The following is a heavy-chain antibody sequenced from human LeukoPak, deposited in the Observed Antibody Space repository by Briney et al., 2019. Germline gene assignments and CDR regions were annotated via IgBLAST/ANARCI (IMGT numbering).Heavy chain of an antibody. CDR3: ATGSGWYSPDY. CDR2: TGIGSGDS. Sequence: SVKVSCKASGFTFINTDIHWVRQARGQRLEWIGWTGIGSGDSSYAQKFQERVTITRDMSTTTAYMELRSLISEDTAVYYCATGSGWYSPDYWGQGTLVTVSS. V-gene: IGHV1-58*02. D-gene: IGHD6-19*01. J-gene: IGHJ4*02. CDR1: GFTFINTD.